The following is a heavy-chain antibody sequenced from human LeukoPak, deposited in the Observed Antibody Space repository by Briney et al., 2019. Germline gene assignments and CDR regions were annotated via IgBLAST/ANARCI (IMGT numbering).Heavy chain of an antibody. J-gene: IGHJ3*02. CDR1: GFTVSSNY. V-gene: IGHV3-53*01. CDR3: AREYQENIGGEDSFEI. D-gene: IGHD2/OR15-2a*01. Sequence: PGGSLRLSCAASGFTVSSNYMNWVRQAPGKGLEWVPVIYSGGSTFYADSVEGRFTISRDNSNNTLYLQMNSLRAEDTAMYYCAREYQENIGGEDSFEIWGPGTMV. CDR2: IYSGGST.